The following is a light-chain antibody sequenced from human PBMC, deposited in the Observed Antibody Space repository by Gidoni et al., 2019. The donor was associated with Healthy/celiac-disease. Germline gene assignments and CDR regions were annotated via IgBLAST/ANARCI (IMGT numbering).Light chain of an antibody. CDR2: RDS. Sequence: SYELTQPLSVSVALGQTARITCGGNNIGSKNVHGYQQKPGQAPVLVIYRDSNRPSGIPEQFSGSNSGNTATLTISRAQAGDEADYYCQVWDSNTGEEFGGGTKLTVL. CDR3: QVWDSNTGEE. CDR1: NIGSKN. V-gene: IGLV3-9*01. J-gene: IGLJ2*01.